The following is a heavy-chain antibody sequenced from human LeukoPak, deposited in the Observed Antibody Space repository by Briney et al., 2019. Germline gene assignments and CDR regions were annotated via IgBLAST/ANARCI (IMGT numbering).Heavy chain of an antibody. Sequence: SQTLSLTCTVSGGSISSGSYYWSWIRQPAGKGLEWIGRIYTSGSTNYNPSLKSRVTISVDKSKNQFSLKLSSVTAADTAVYYCVRPAGQLLSEDAFDIWGQGTMVTVSS. J-gene: IGHJ3*02. V-gene: IGHV4-61*02. CDR1: GGSISSGSYY. CDR2: IYTSGST. CDR3: VRPAGQLLSEDAFDI. D-gene: IGHD2-2*01.